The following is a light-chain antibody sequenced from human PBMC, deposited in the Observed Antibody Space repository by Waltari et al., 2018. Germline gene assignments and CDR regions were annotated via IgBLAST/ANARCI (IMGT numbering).Light chain of an antibody. J-gene: IGKJ2*01. Sequence: EIVMTQSPPTLSVSPGERATLSCRASQSVSSNLAWYQHKPGQAPRLLIYGASTRATGIPARFSGSGFGTEFTLTISSLQSEDFAVYYCQQYKNWPPMYTFGQGTKLEIK. CDR3: QQYKNWPPMYT. CDR1: QSVSSN. CDR2: GAS. V-gene: IGKV3-15*01.